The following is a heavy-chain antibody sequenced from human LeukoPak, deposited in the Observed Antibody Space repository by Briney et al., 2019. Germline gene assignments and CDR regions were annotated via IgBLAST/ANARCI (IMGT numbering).Heavy chain of an antibody. CDR2: IYDSGST. CDR3: ARVVGRYCSSTSCYIDY. V-gene: IGHV4-59*01. CDR1: GGSISTYY. D-gene: IGHD2-2*02. Sequence: AETLSLTCTVSGGSISTYYWSWIRQPPGKGLEWIGYIYDSGSTNYNPSLKSRVTISEDTSKRQFSLKLRSVTAADTAVYYCARVVGRYCSSTSCYIDYWGQGTLVTVSS. J-gene: IGHJ4*02.